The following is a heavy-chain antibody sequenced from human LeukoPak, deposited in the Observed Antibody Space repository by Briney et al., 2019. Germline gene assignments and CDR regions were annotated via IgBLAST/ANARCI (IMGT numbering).Heavy chain of an antibody. Sequence: SVKISCKASGYTFSSYAISWLRQAPGQGLEWMGRIIPIFGTANYAQKFQGRVTITTDESTSTAYMELSSMRSEDTVVYYCARDQRCSLSVDRWDQGALVTVSS. CDR3: ARDQRCSLSVDR. CDR1: GYTFSSYA. J-gene: IGHJ5*02. V-gene: IGHV1-69*05. CDR2: IIPIFGTA. D-gene: IGHD2-8*01.